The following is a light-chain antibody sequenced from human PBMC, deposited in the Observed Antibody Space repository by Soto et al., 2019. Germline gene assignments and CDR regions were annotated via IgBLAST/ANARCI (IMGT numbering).Light chain of an antibody. CDR2: DAS. CDR1: QDITHY. J-gene: IGKJ2*02. V-gene: IGKV1-33*01. Sequence: IQMTQSPSSLSASVGDRVTITCQASQDITHYLIWYQQKPGKAPKLLIYDASSLGTGVSSRFSGSGSGTHFTLTISSLQPEDIATYYCQQFDSVPCTFGQGTKLEMK. CDR3: QQFDSVPCT.